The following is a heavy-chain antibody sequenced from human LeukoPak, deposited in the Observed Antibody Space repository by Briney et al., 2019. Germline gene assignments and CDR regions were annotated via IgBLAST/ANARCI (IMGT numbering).Heavy chain of an antibody. J-gene: IGHJ4*02. V-gene: IGHV1-46*01. Sequence: ASVKVSCKVSGYTLTELSMHWVRQAPGKGLEWMGMIYPRDGSTSYAQKFQGRVTVTRDTSTSIVHMELSGLRSEDTAVYYCARDQEGFDCWGQGTLVTVSS. CDR3: ARDQEGFDC. CDR2: IYPRDGST. CDR1: GYTLTELS.